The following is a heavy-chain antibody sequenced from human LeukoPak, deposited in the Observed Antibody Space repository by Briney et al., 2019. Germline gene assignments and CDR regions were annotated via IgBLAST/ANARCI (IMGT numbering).Heavy chain of an antibody. D-gene: IGHD1-7*01. CDR1: GNSFISFA. CDR3: ARVRNNWNYVDYYYYYMDV. CDR2: ISAYNGNT. V-gene: IGHV1-18*01. J-gene: IGHJ6*03. Sequence: SGNSFISFAISWVRQAPGQGLEWMGWISAYNGNTNYAQKLQGRVTMTTDTSTSTAYMELRSLRSDDTAVYYCARVRNNWNYVDYYYYYMDVWGKGTTVTVSS.